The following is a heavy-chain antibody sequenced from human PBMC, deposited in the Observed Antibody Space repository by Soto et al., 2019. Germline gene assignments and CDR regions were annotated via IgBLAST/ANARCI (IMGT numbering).Heavy chain of an antibody. CDR2: IYSGGST. V-gene: IGHV3-66*01. CDR1: GFTVSSNY. D-gene: IGHD4-17*01. CDR3: ARDSPGDDYGDYTLGFDP. J-gene: IGHJ5*02. Sequence: EVQLVESGGGLVQPGGSLRLSCAASGFTVSSNYMSWVRQAPGKGLEWVSVIYSGGSTYYADSVKGRFTISRDNSKNTLYLQMNSLRAEDTAVYYCARDSPGDDYGDYTLGFDPWGQGTLVTVSS.